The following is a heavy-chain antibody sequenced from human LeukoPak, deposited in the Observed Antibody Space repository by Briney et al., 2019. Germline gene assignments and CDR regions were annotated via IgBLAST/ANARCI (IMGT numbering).Heavy chain of an antibody. Sequence: SETLSLTCSVSGGSISSYYWRWIRQPPGRGLEWMGYIYYSWSPNSNPSLKSRVTISVDPSKNQFSLRLRSVTAADTAVYYCAKPEYSSSWYPSLGYYYYGMDVWGQGTTVTVSS. CDR3: AKPEYSSSWYPSLGYYYYGMDV. CDR2: IYYSWSP. D-gene: IGHD6-13*01. CDR1: GGSISSYY. V-gene: IGHV4-59*01. J-gene: IGHJ6*02.